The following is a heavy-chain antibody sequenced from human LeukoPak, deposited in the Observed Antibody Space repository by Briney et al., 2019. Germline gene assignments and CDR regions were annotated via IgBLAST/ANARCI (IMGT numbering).Heavy chain of an antibody. CDR1: NGSISSSSYY. CDR2: IYYSGST. CDR3: TKGRGI. D-gene: IGHD3-10*01. J-gene: IGHJ4*02. V-gene: IGHV4-39*07. Sequence: SETLSLTCTVSNGSISSSSYYWGWIRQPPGKGLEWIGSIYYSGSTYYNPSLKSRVTISVDTSKNQFSLKLTSVTAADTAVYYCTKGRGIWGQGTLVTVSS.